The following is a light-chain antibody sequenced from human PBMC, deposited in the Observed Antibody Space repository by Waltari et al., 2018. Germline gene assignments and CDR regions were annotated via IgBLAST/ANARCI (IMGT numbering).Light chain of an antibody. CDR3: QQSYSSPRT. J-gene: IGKJ1*01. Sequence: DIQMTQSPSSLSASVGDRVTITCRASQTISNYLNWYQQKPGKAPKLLIYTTSTLQSGVPSRFSGSGSGTDFTLTISSLQPEDFATYYCQQSYSSPRTFGQGTTV. CDR1: QTISNY. V-gene: IGKV1-39*01. CDR2: TTS.